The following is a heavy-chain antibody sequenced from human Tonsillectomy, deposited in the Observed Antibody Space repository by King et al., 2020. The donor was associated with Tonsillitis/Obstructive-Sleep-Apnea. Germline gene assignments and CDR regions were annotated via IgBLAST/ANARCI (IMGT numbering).Heavy chain of an antibody. CDR3: ARGHTAFLDS. D-gene: IGHD2-21*02. CDR1: GGSITTYY. J-gene: IGHJ4*02. CDR2: IYYSGIT. Sequence: QLQESGPGLVKPPETLSLTCTISGGSITTYYWSWFRPPPGKGLEWFGYIYYSGITNYNPSFKSRVAISVDTPKNQFSLKLSSVTAADTALYFCARGHTAFLDSGGPGILVTVSS. V-gene: IGHV4-59*01.